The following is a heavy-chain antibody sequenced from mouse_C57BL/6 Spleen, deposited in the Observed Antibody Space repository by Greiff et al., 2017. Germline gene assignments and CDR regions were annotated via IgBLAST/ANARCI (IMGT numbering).Heavy chain of an antibody. V-gene: IGHV1-69*01. Sequence: QVQLKQPGAELVMPGASVKLSCKASGYTFTSYWMHWVKQRPGQGLEWIGEIDPSDSYTNYNQKFKGKSTLTVDKSSSTAYMQLSSLTSEDSAVYYCARSHYYGSSYGGFAYWGQGTLVTVSA. D-gene: IGHD1-1*01. CDR3: ARSHYYGSSYGGFAY. CDR1: GYTFTSYW. CDR2: IDPSDSYT. J-gene: IGHJ3*01.